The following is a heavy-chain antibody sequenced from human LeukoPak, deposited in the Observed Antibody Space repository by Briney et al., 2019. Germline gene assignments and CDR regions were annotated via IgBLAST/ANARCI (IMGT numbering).Heavy chain of an antibody. CDR3: ATSPGSSSSAG. CDR2: ISGSGGST. Sequence: GGSLRLSCAASGLTFRSYAMSWVRQAPGKGLEWVSAISGSGGSTYHADSVKGRFTITRDNSKNTLYLQMNSLRAEDTAVYYCATSPGSSSSAGWGQGTMVTVSS. CDR1: GLTFRSYA. J-gene: IGHJ3*01. D-gene: IGHD6-6*01. V-gene: IGHV3-23*01.